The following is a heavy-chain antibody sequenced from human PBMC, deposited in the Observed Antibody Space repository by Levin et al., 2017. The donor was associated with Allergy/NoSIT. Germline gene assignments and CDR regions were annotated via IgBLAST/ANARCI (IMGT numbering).Heavy chain of an antibody. CDR1: IGSIYNNRYY. CDR2: VYYSGTT. D-gene: IGHD3-10*01. J-gene: IGHJ4*02. V-gene: IGHV4-61*01. Sequence: SETLSLTCTVSIGSIYNNRYYWSWIRQPPGEGLEWIGYVYYSGTTKYSPSLKSRVTILVDTSKNQFSLRMSSVTAADTAVYYCARAQGGEDTGCAAGAIDYWGEGTPVTVSS. CDR3: ARAQGGEDTGCAAGAIDY.